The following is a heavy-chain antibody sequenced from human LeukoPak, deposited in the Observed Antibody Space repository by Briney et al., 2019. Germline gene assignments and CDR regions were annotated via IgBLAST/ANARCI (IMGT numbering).Heavy chain of an antibody. J-gene: IGHJ4*02. Sequence: SVKVSCKASGGTFSSYAISWVRQAPGQGLEWMGGIIPIFGTANYAQKFQGRVTITADKSTSTAYMELSSLRSEDTAVYYCAREAVGYYGSGSYLGYWGQGTLVTVSS. CDR2: IIPIFGTA. V-gene: IGHV1-69*06. D-gene: IGHD3-10*01. CDR1: GGTFSSYA. CDR3: AREAVGYYGSGSYLGY.